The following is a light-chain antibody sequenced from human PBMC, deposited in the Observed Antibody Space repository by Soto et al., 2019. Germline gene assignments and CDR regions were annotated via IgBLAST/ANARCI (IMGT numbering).Light chain of an antibody. Sequence: EVVLTQSPATLSLSPGERATLSCRASQTIRSNFLTWYQQKPGQAPRLLIYTASTRAAGIPDRFSGSGSGTDFTLTISRLEPEDFAVYYCQHYDSSSGHTFDQGTKLQIK. CDR3: QHYDSSSGHT. CDR1: QTIRSNF. CDR2: TAS. J-gene: IGKJ2*01. V-gene: IGKV3-20*01.